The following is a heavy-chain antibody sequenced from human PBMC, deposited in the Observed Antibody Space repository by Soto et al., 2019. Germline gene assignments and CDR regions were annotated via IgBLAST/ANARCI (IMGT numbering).Heavy chain of an antibody. Sequence: QLQLRESGPGLVKPSETLSLTCTVSGGSISGGVGGLYYWSWIRQPPGQGLEWIGYIYDSGSTYSHPTLKSRVTISVDTSKNQFSLGLSSVTAADTAVYYCAREVIPLTPDWYFDLWGRGTLVTVSS. J-gene: IGHJ2*01. CDR2: IYDSGST. V-gene: IGHV4-30-4*01. CDR1: GGSISGGVGGLYY. CDR3: AREVIPLTPDWYFDL. D-gene: IGHD2-15*01.